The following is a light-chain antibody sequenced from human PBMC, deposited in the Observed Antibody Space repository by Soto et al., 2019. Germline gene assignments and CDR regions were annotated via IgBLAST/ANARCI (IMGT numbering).Light chain of an antibody. CDR3: QEYNGNSGLT. CDR1: QNIRSW. J-gene: IGKJ4*01. V-gene: IGKV1-5*03. Sequence: DIQMTQSPSTLSASVGDRVTITCRASQNIRSWLAWYQQKPGKAPELLIYSASGLESGVPSRFSGSGFGTEFTLTISSLQPVDFATYYCQEYNGNSGLTFGGGTKVEIK. CDR2: SAS.